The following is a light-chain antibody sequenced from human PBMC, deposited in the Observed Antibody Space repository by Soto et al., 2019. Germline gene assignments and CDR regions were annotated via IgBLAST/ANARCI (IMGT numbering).Light chain of an antibody. CDR2: RAS. Sequence: DIQMTQSPFTLSASVGDRVTITCRASQSISRWLAWYQQKPGKAPKLLIYRASSLESGVPSRFSGSGSGTEFTLTIRGLQSDDSATYYCQQYQTWTFGQGTKVEIK. J-gene: IGKJ1*01. V-gene: IGKV1-5*03. CDR3: QQYQTWT. CDR1: QSISRW.